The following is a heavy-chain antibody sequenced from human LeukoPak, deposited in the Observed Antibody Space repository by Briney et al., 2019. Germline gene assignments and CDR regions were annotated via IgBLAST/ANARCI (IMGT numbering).Heavy chain of an antibody. D-gene: IGHD2-2*01. Sequence: PGGSLRLSCAASGFTFSSYSMSWVRQAPGKGLEWVSAISGSGGSTYYADSVKGRFTISRDNAKNSLYLQMNSLRAEDTAVYYCARDAKRGPPIVVVPAARRNRGAPNHDAFDIWGQGTMVTVSS. CDR1: GFTFSSYS. CDR3: ARDAKRGPPIVVVPAARRNRGAPNHDAFDI. CDR2: ISGSGGST. J-gene: IGHJ3*02. V-gene: IGHV3-23*01.